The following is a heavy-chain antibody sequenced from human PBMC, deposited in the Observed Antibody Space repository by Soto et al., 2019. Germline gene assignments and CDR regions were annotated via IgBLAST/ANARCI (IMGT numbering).Heavy chain of an antibody. J-gene: IGHJ4*02. CDR3: SRAGSSGYYFDY. Sequence: QVQLQESGPGLVKPSQTLSLTCTVYSGSISSGAYYWSWIRQHPGKGLEWLGYIYISGTTYYNPSLNSRITISVDTSKNQFSLKLSSVTAADTAVYYCSRAGSSGYYFDYWGQGTLVTVSS. CDR2: IYISGTT. D-gene: IGHD3-22*01. CDR1: SGSISSGAYY. V-gene: IGHV4-31*03.